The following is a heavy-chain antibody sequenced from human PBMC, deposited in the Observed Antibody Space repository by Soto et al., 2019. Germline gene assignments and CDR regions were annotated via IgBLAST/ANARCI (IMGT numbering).Heavy chain of an antibody. CDR1: GGSFSGYY. CDR3: ASGYPYYYDSSGPFDY. J-gene: IGHJ4*02. Sequence: QVQLQQWGAGLLKPSETLSLTCAVYGGSFSGYYWSWIRQPPGKGLEWIGEINHSGSTNYNPSLKSRVTISVYTSKNQFSLKRSSVTAADTAVYYCASGYPYYYDSSGPFDYCGQGTLVTVS. D-gene: IGHD3-22*01. CDR2: INHSGST. V-gene: IGHV4-34*01.